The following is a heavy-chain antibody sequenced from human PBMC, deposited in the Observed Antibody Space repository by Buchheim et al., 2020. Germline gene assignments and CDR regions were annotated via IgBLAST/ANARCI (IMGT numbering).Heavy chain of an antibody. CDR1: GFTFSSYG. Sequence: QVQLVESGGGVVQPGRSLRLSCAASGFTFSSYGMHWVRQAPGKGLEWVAVIWYDGSNKYYADSVKGRFTISRDNSKNTLYLQMNSLRAEDTAVYYCARDGSGWRTGNYYGMDVWGQGTT. V-gene: IGHV3-33*01. J-gene: IGHJ6*02. CDR3: ARDGSGWRTGNYYGMDV. D-gene: IGHD6-19*01. CDR2: IWYDGSNK.